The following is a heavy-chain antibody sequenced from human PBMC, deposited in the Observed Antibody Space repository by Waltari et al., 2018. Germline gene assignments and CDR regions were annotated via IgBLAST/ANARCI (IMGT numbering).Heavy chain of an antibody. CDR3: ARGYMTTVTTLGY. D-gene: IGHD4-17*01. CDR2: ISSSSSYI. CDR1: GFTFSSYS. Sequence: EVQLVESGGGLVKPGGSLRLSRAASGFTFSSYSMNWVRQAPGKGMEWVSSISSSSSYIYYADSVKGRFTISRDNAKNSLYLQMNSLRAEDTAVYYCARGYMTTVTTLGYWGQGTLVTVSS. J-gene: IGHJ4*02. V-gene: IGHV3-21*01.